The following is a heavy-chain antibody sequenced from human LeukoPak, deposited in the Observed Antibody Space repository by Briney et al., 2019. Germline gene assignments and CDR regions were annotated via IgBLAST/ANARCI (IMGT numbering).Heavy chain of an antibody. CDR2: TYYRSKWYN. Sequence: SQTLSLTCAISGDSVSSNSAAWNWIRQSPSRDLEWLGRTYYRSKWYNDYAVSVKSRITINPDTSKNQFSLQLNSVTPEDTAVYYCAREYYGSGVNKNWFDPWGQGTLVTVSS. D-gene: IGHD3-10*01. J-gene: IGHJ5*02. CDR3: AREYYGSGVNKNWFDP. CDR1: GDSVSSNSAA. V-gene: IGHV6-1*01.